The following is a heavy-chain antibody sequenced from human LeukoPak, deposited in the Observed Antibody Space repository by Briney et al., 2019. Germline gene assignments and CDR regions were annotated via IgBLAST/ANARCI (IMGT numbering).Heavy chain of an antibody. CDR3: ARLLRVTTAGPDLYYFDY. D-gene: IGHD4-17*01. V-gene: IGHV4-59*08. Sequence: SETLSLTCTVSGGSISSYYWSWIRQPPGKGLEWIGYIYYSGSTNYNPSLKSRVTISVDTSKNQVSLKPSSVTAADTAVYYCARLLRVTTAGPDLYYFDYWGQGTLVTVSS. CDR1: GGSISSYY. J-gene: IGHJ4*02. CDR2: IYYSGST.